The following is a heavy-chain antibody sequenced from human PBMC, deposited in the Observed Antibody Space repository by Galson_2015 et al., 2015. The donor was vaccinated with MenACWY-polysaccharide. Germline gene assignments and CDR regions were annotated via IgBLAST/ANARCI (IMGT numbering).Heavy chain of an antibody. Sequence: GTFSSYAISWVRQAPGQGLEWMGGIIPIFGTANYAQKFQGRVTITADESTSTAYMELSSLRSEDTAVYYCARALVVPAANVGTNWFDPWGQGTLVTVSS. J-gene: IGHJ5*02. CDR2: IIPIFGTA. CDR3: ARALVVPAANVGTNWFDP. CDR1: GTFSSYA. D-gene: IGHD2-2*01. V-gene: IGHV1-69*01.